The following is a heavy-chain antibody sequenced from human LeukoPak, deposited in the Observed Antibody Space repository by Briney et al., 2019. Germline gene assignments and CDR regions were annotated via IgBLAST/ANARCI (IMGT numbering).Heavy chain of an antibody. V-gene: IGHV1-8*03. CDR3: TRAWDY. J-gene: IGHJ4*02. Sequence: GAPVKASCKPPGSSFTTSPTNWWRQATGQGLEWMGWMNAERGDTGYPQKFQGRLTITRRTSINTAYMERSGLRSDDSAVYYCTRAWDYWGQGTLVTVSS. CDR2: MNAERGDT. CDR1: GSSFTTSP.